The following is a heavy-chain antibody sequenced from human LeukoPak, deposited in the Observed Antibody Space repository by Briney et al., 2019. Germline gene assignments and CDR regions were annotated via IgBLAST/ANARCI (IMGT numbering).Heavy chain of an antibody. J-gene: IGHJ6*03. CDR2: IYTSGST. V-gene: IGHV4-4*09. Sequence: PSETLSLTCAVSGDSIKSNNWSWIRQPPGKGLEWIGYIYTSGSTNYNPSLKSRVTISVDTSKNQFSLKLSSVTAADTAVYYCARLAPSPSQYYDFWSGYYGNYCYYYMDVWGKGTTVTVSS. CDR1: GDSIKSNN. D-gene: IGHD3-3*01. CDR3: ARLAPSPSQYYDFWSGYYGNYCYYYMDV.